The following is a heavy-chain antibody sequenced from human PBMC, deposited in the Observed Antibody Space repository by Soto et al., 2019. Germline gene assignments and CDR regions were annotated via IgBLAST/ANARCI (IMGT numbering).Heavy chain of an antibody. D-gene: IGHD3-22*01. V-gene: IGHV3-23*01. CDR2: ISGSGGST. CDR3: AKAAYYDSSGIDY. Sequence: PGGSLRLSCAASGFTFSSYAMSWVRRAPGKGLEWVSAISGSGGSTYYADSVKGRFTISKDKSKNTLYLQMNSLRAEDTAVYYCAKAAYYDSSGIDYWGQGTLVTVSS. CDR1: GFTFSSYA. J-gene: IGHJ4*02.